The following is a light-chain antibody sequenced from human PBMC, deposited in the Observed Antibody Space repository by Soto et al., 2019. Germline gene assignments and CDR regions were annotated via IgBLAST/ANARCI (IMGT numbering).Light chain of an antibody. CDR1: QSIGSN. J-gene: IGKJ3*01. Sequence: EIVMTQSPATLSVSPGERATLSCMASQSIGSNLAWYQQIPGQAPRLLIYGASTRATGIPARFSGSGSGTEFTLTISSLQSEDVAVYYCKQYDNWPRTFGPGTKVNIK. CDR2: GAS. CDR3: KQYDNWPRT. V-gene: IGKV3-15*01.